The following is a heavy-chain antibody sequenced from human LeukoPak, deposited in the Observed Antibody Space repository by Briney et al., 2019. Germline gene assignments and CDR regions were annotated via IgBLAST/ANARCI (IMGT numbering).Heavy chain of an antibody. CDR1: GYTFTSYG. Sequence: GASVKVSCKPSGYTFTSYGISWVRQAPGQGLEWLGWISAYNGTTNYAQKLQGRVTMTTDTSKSTAYMELRSLRSDDTAVYYCARMEAAAEYFQHWGQGTLVPVSS. D-gene: IGHD6-13*01. CDR2: ISAYNGTT. V-gene: IGHV1-18*01. CDR3: ARMEAAAEYFQH. J-gene: IGHJ1*01.